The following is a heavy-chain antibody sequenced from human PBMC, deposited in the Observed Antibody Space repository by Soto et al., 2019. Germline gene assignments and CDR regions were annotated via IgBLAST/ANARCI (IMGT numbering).Heavy chain of an antibody. CDR1: GGSISRYY. Sequence: QVQLQEWGPGVVKASATMSLTCSVSGGSISRYYWSWIRQPPGKGLEWIGYAYYSGDTGYNPSLQSRVTMAVDTSKNQVSLKLTSVTAADTAVYYCARDRSTYGGGGTGEVKENWFDPWGQGALVTVSS. V-gene: IGHV4-59*01. J-gene: IGHJ5*02. CDR3: ARDRSTYGGGGTGEVKENWFDP. CDR2: AYYSGDT. D-gene: IGHD2-8*01.